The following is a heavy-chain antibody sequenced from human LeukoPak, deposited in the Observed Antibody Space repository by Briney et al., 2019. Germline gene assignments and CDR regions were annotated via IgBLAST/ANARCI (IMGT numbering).Heavy chain of an antibody. V-gene: IGHV1-8*01. CDR3: ARSGHSGYEAPYYYYYMDV. D-gene: IGHD5-12*01. CDR1: GYTFTSYD. CDR2: MNPNSGNT. J-gene: IGHJ6*03. Sequence: ASVKVSCKASGYTFTSYDINWVRQATGQGLEWMGWMNPNSGNTGYAQKFQGRVTMTRNTSISTAYMELSSLRSEDTAVYYCARSGHSGYEAPYYYYYMDVWGKGTTVTVSS.